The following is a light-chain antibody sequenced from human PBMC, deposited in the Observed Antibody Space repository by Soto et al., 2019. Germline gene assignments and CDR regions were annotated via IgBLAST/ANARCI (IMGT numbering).Light chain of an antibody. Sequence: EIVLTQSPATLSLSPGERATLSCRASQSVDSQVAWYQQRPGQAPSLVVYDASNRATGIPARFSGSGSGTDFTLTITNLDHDYVAVYCCQHRNNWHRTFGRGTKLEIK. CDR3: QHRNNWHRT. V-gene: IGKV3-11*01. CDR2: DAS. CDR1: QSVDSQ. J-gene: IGKJ2*01.